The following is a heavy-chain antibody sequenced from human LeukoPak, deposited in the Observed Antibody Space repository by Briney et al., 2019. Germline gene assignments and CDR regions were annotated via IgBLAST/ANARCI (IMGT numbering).Heavy chain of an antibody. CDR3: AREPYYYDSSGYYHAFDI. CDR2: IYYSGST. Sequence: SETLSLTCTVSGGSISSYYWSWIRQPPGKGLEWIGYIYYSGSTNYNPSLKSRVTISVDTSKSQFSLKLSSVTAADTAVYYCAREPYYYDSSGYYHAFDIWGQGTMVTVSS. V-gene: IGHV4-59*01. CDR1: GGSISSYY. D-gene: IGHD3-22*01. J-gene: IGHJ3*02.